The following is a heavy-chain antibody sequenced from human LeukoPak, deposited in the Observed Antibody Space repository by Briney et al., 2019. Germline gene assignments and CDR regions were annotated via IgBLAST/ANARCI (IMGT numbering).Heavy chain of an antibody. CDR2: ISSSSSYI. V-gene: IGHV3-21*01. J-gene: IGHJ6*03. CDR3: ARAGTTAYPYYYYYYMDV. Sequence: GGSLRLSCAASGFTFSGSAMHWVRQAPGKGLEWVSSISSSSSYIYYADSVKGRFTISRDNAKNSLYLQMNSLRAEDTAVYYCARAGTTAYPYYYYYYMDVWGKGTTVTVSS. D-gene: IGHD4-17*01. CDR1: GFTFSGSA.